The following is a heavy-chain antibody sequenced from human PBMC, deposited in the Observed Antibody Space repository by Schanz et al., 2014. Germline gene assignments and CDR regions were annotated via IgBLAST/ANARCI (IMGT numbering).Heavy chain of an antibody. D-gene: IGHD6-13*01. CDR1: GYAFSDYG. CDR2: IIPILGIA. V-gene: IGHV1-69*04. Sequence: QVQLEQSGAEVKKPGASVKVSCKTSGYAFSDYGITWVRQAPGQGLEWMGRIIPILGIANYAQKFQGRVTITADKSTCTAYMDVSSLRSEDTAVYYCASSGAGYSSSWDFDYWGQGTLVTVSS. J-gene: IGHJ4*02. CDR3: ASSGAGYSSSWDFDY.